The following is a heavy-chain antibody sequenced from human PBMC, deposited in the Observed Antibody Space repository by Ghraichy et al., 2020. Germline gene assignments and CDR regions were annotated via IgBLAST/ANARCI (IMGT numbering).Heavy chain of an antibody. V-gene: IGHV4-34*01. Sequence: SQTLSLTCAGYGGSFSGYYWSWIRQPPGKGLEWIGEINHSGSTNYNPSLKSRVTISVDTSKNQFSLTLSSVPAADGAVYYCARGHSISIFGVVIIPVDYWGRGTLV. J-gene: IGHJ4*02. CDR1: GGSFSGYY. CDR2: INHSGST. CDR3: ARGHSISIFGVVIIPVDY. D-gene: IGHD3-3*01.